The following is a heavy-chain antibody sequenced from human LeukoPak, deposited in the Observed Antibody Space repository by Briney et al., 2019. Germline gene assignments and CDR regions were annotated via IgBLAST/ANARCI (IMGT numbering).Heavy chain of an antibody. D-gene: IGHD3-3*01. V-gene: IGHV4-39*01. CDR3: ARQGQRFPKKRLFVY. CDR1: GGSISSSSYY. Sequence: SETLSLTCTVSGGSISSSSYYWGWIRQPPGKGLEWIGSIYYSGSTYYNPSLKSRVTISVHTSKHQFSLKLSSVPAAGPAVYYCARQGQRFPKKRLFVYWGQGTLVTVSS. CDR2: IYYSGST. J-gene: IGHJ4*02.